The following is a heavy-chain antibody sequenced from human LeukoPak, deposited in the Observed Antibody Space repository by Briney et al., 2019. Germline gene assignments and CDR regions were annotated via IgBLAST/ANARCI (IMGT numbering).Heavy chain of an antibody. D-gene: IGHD2-21*02. Sequence: EASVKVSCKASGYTFTSYYMHWVRQAPGQGLEWMGIINPSGGSTSYAQKFQGRVTMTRDTSTGTVYMELSSLRSEDTAVYYCARDPPYCGGDCYPDYRGQGTLVTVSS. CDR1: GYTFTSYY. V-gene: IGHV1-46*01. CDR3: ARDPPYCGGDCYPDY. CDR2: INPSGGST. J-gene: IGHJ4*02.